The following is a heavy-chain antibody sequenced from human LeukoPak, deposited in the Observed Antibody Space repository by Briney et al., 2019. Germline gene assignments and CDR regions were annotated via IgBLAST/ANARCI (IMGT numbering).Heavy chain of an antibody. CDR1: GYSISSGYY. CDR3: ARAHQWPPEY. Sequence: SETLSLTCTVSGYSISSGYYWGWIRQPPGKGLEWIGSIYHSGSTYYNPSLKSRVTISVDTSKNQFSLKLSSVTAADTAVYYCARAHQWPPEYWGQGTLVTVSS. J-gene: IGHJ4*02. D-gene: IGHD6-19*01. CDR2: IYHSGST. V-gene: IGHV4-38-2*02.